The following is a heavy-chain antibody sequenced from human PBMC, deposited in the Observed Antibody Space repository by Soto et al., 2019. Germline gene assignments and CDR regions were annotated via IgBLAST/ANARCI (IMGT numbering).Heavy chain of an antibody. CDR2: IYSGGST. V-gene: IGHV3-66*01. CDR1: GFTVSSNY. Sequence: GESLKISCAASGFTVSSNYMSWVRQAPGKGLEWVSVIYSGGSTYYADSVKGRFTISRDNSKNTLYLQMNSLRAEDTAVYYCARDGPYCSGGSCYSDYWGQGTLVTVSS. D-gene: IGHD2-15*01. CDR3: ARDGPYCSGGSCYSDY. J-gene: IGHJ4*02.